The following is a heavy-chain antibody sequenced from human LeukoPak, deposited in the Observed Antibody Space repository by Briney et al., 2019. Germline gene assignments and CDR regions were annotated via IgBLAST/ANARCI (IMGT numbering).Heavy chain of an antibody. Sequence: SETLSLTCAVSGYSISHGYYWGWVRQPPGKGLEWIGVVYHTGNAYYNPSLKSRVTTSVDTSNNQFSLRVTAVTAADTAVYYCARWVSSNRNWFDPWGQGTLVIVSS. CDR3: ARWVSSNRNWFDP. CDR2: VYHTGNA. J-gene: IGHJ5*02. D-gene: IGHD6-13*01. V-gene: IGHV4-38-2*01. CDR1: GYSISHGYY.